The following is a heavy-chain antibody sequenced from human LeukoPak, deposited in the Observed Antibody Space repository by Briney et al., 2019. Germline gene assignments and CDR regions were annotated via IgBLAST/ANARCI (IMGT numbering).Heavy chain of an antibody. J-gene: IGHJ4*02. Sequence: GGSLRLSCAVSGSTFSIAWMSWVRQAPGKGLVWVSRISSDASSTNYADSVKGRFTISRDNAKNTLYLQMNSLRAEDTAVYYCAMLAKMATIDDFDYWGQGTLVTVSS. V-gene: IGHV3-74*01. CDR2: ISSDASST. CDR3: AMLAKMATIDDFDY. CDR1: GSTFSIAW. D-gene: IGHD5-24*01.